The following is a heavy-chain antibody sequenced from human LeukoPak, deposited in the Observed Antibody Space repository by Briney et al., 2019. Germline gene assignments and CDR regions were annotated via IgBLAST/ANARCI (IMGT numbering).Heavy chain of an antibody. D-gene: IGHD4-23*01. J-gene: IGHJ4*02. CDR3: AKSFAYGGFDY. CDR1: GFTFSTYS. CDR2: ISGSGGST. Sequence: GGSLRLSCAASGFTFSTYSMNWVRQAPGKGLEWVSAISGSGGSTYYADSVKGRFTISRDNSKNTLYLQMNSLRAEDTAVYYCAKSFAYGGFDYWGQGTLVTVSS. V-gene: IGHV3-23*01.